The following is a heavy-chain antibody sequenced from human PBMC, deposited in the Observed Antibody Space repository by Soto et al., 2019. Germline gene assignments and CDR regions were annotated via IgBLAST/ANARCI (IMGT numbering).Heavy chain of an antibody. CDR2: ISYDGSNK. Sequence: QVQLVESGGGVVQPGRSLRLSCAASGFTFSSYGMHWVRQAPGKGLEWVAVISYDGSNKYYADSVKGRFTISRDNSKHTLYLQMNSLRAEDTAVYYCAKGMVRGVIMSPYFDYWRQGTLVTVSS. V-gene: IGHV3-30*18. CDR1: GFTFSSYG. CDR3: AKGMVRGVIMSPYFDY. D-gene: IGHD3-10*01. J-gene: IGHJ4*02.